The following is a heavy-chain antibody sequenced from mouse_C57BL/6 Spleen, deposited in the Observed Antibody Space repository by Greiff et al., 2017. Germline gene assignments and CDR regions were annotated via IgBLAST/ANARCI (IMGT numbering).Heavy chain of an antibody. D-gene: IGHD1-1*01. J-gene: IGHJ2*01. CDR3: ARLGGSSSFDY. Sequence: EVKVVESGGGLVQPGGSLKLSCAASGFTFSDYYMYWVRQTPEKRLEWVAYISNGGGSTYYPDTVKGRFTISRDNAKNTLYLQMSRLKSEDTAMYYCARLGGSSSFDYWGQGTTLTVSS. V-gene: IGHV5-12*01. CDR2: ISNGGGST. CDR1: GFTFSDYY.